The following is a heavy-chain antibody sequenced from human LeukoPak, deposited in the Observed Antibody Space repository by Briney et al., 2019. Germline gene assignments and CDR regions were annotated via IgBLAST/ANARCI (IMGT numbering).Heavy chain of an antibody. D-gene: IGHD3-3*01. CDR1: GYTFTSYY. Sequence: ASVKVSCKASGYTFTSYYMHWVRQAPGQGLEWMGIINPSGGSTSYAQKFQGRVTMTRDTSITTAYMELSSLRSEDTAVYYCARAHEGSRITMTFDIWGQGTMVTVSS. CDR2: INPSGGST. V-gene: IGHV1-46*01. J-gene: IGHJ3*02. CDR3: ARAHEGSRITMTFDI.